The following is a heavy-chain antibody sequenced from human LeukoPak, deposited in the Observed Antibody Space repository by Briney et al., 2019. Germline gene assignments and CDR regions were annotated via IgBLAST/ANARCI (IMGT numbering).Heavy chain of an antibody. CDR3: VKDGSGSYYTYYFDY. V-gene: IGHV3-64D*06. D-gene: IGHD3-10*01. CDR1: GFTFIRYA. Sequence: GGPLRLSCSASGFTFIRYARNWVRQAPGKGLEYVSAISSNGGSTYYADSVKGRFTISRDNSKNTLYLQMSSLSAEDTAVYYCVKDGSGSYYTYYFDYWGQGTLVTVSS. J-gene: IGHJ4*02. CDR2: ISSNGGST.